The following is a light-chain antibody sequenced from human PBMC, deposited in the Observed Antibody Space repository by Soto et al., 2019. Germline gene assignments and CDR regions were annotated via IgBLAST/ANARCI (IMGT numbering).Light chain of an antibody. CDR1: QSVRSN. J-gene: IGKJ1*01. CDR2: DAS. Sequence: EIVMTHSPATLSASPGERATLSCRASQSVRSNLAWYQQKPGQAPRLLIYDASNRATGIPARFSGSGSGTDFTLTISSLEPEDFAVYYCQQRSNWWTFGQGTKVDIK. CDR3: QQRSNWWT. V-gene: IGKV3-11*01.